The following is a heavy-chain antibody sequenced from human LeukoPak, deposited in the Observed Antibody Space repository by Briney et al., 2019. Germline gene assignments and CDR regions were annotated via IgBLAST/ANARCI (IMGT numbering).Heavy chain of an antibody. CDR2: INHSGGT. J-gene: IGHJ4*02. D-gene: IGHD2-2*01. CDR1: GGSFSGYY. CDR3: ARGNLGYCSSTSCQALIDY. Sequence: PSETLSLTCAVYGGSFSGYYWSWIRQPPGKGLEWIGEINHSGGTNYNPSLKSRATISVDTSKNQFSLKLSSVTAADTAVYYCARGNLGYCSSTSCQALIDYWGQGILGTVSS. V-gene: IGHV4-34*01.